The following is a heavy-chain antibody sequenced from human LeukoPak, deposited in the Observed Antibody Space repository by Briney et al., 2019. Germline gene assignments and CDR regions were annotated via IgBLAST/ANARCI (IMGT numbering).Heavy chain of an antibody. CDR2: ISGSGHST. CDR1: GFTFTSYA. CDR3: AKTNAQGSGGWRYYFDY. Sequence: GGSLRLSCAVSGFTFTSYAMTWVRQAPGKGLEWVSDISGSGHSTNYADSVKGRFTISRDNSKNTLYLQLNSLRAEDAAVYYCAKTNAQGSGGWRYYFDYWGQGTLVTVPS. V-gene: IGHV3-23*01. D-gene: IGHD6-19*01. J-gene: IGHJ4*02.